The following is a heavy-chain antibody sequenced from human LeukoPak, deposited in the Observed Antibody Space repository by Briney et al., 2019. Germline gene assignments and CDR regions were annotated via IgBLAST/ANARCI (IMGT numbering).Heavy chain of an antibody. CDR2: IKQDGGEK. CDR1: GFTFSTYW. CDR3: AKDIYSGSYYVFDY. J-gene: IGHJ4*02. Sequence: GGSLRLSCAASGFTFSTYWMTWVRQAPGKGLEWVATIKQDGGEKYYVDSVKGRFTISRDNAKNLLYLQMNSLRAEDTALYYCAKDIYSGSYYVFDYWGQGTLVTVSS. D-gene: IGHD1-26*01. V-gene: IGHV3-7*03.